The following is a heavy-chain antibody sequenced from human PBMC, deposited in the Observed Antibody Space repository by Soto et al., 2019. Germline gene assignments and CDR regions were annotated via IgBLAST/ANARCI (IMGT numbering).Heavy chain of an antibody. Sequence: GGSLRLSCAVCGFTVSDNYMSWVRQAPGKGLESVSVIYRGDATHYADAVKGRFTITRDNSKNTVYLQMNSLRAEDTAVYYCARDRSDSSRADSFDIWGQGTMVTVSS. V-gene: IGHV3-53*01. CDR1: GFTVSDNY. CDR2: IYRGDAT. CDR3: ARDRSDSSRADSFDI. D-gene: IGHD6-25*01. J-gene: IGHJ3*02.